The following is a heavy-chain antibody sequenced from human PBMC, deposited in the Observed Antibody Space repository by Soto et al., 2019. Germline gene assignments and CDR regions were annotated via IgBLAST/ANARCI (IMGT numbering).Heavy chain of an antibody. J-gene: IGHJ6*02. V-gene: IGHV3-48*03. CDR3: ARDTVSSSPLYYYYGMDV. CDR1: GFTFSSYE. Sequence: EVQLVESGGGLVQPGGSLKLSCAASGFTFSSYEMNWVRQAPGKGLEWVSYISSSGSTIYYADSVKGRFTISRDNAKNSLYLQMNSLRAEDTAVYYCARDTVSSSPLYYYYGMDVWGQGTTVTVSS. CDR2: ISSSGSTI. D-gene: IGHD6-6*01.